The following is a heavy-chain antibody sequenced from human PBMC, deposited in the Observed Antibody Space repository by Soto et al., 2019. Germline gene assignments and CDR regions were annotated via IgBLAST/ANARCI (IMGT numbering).Heavy chain of an antibody. CDR3: ARGGTSSGPSKLDP. D-gene: IGHD1-1*01. Sequence: QVQLLQWGAGLLKPSGTQSLTCAVYGGPFSGYYWSWIRQPPGKGLEWIGEINHSGSTNYNPSLKSRVTLSVDTSKNQFSLKLSSVTAADTAVYYCARGGTSSGPSKLDPWGQGTLVTVSS. V-gene: IGHV4-34*01. J-gene: IGHJ5*02. CDR1: GGPFSGYY. CDR2: INHSGST.